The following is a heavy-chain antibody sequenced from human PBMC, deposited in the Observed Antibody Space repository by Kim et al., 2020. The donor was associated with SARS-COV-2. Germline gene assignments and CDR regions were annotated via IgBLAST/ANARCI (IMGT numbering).Heavy chain of an antibody. V-gene: IGHV4-34*01. CDR2: INHSGST. Sequence: SETLSLTCAVYGGSFSGYYWSWIRQPPGKGLEWIGEINHSGSTNYNPSLKSRVTISVDTSKNQFSLKLSSVTAADTAVYYCARALRGLLFRNAFDIWGQGTMVTVSS. CDR1: GGSFSGYY. J-gene: IGHJ3*02. D-gene: IGHD3-10*01. CDR3: ARALRGLLFRNAFDI.